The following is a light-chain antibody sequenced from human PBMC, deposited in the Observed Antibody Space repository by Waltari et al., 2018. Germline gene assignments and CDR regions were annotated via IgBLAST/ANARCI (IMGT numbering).Light chain of an antibody. CDR2: WAS. V-gene: IGKV4-1*01. CDR3: QQYYSTPRT. CDR1: QSVLYSSNNKNY. J-gene: IGKJ1*01. Sequence: DIVMTQSPDSLAVSLGKRATINCKSSQSVLYSSNNKNYLAWYQQKPGQPPKLLIYWASTRESGVPDRFSGSGSGTDFTLTISSLQAEDVAVYYCQQYYSTPRTFGQGTKVGIK.